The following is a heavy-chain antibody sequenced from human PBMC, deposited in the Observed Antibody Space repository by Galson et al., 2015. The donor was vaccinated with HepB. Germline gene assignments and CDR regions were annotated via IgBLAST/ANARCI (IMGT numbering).Heavy chain of an antibody. Sequence: SLRLSCAASGFTFDRFTMHWVRQAPGKGLEWVSLIRGNGGHTNYADSVRGRFTISRDNWRNSLYLQMDSLGPADTGFYYCAKEADYNKPPFEYWGLGTLVSVSS. J-gene: IGHJ4*02. V-gene: IGHV3-43*01. D-gene: IGHD4-11*01. CDR3: AKEADYNKPPFEY. CDR1: GFTFDRFT. CDR2: IRGNGGHT.